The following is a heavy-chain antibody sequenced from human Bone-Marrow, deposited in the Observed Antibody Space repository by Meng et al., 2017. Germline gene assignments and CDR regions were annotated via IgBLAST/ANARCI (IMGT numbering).Heavy chain of an antibody. CDR2: IWYDGSNK. CDR1: GFTFRCYG. J-gene: IGHJ4*02. CDR3: ARDSIEWFGELLDY. D-gene: IGHD3-10*01. Sequence: VKGVEYGGACTHRWIAQGLSWAASGFTFRCYGMHWVRQAPGKGLEWVAVIWYDGSNKYYADSVKGRFTISRDNSKNTLYLQMNSLRAEDTAVYYCARDSIEWFGELLDYWGQGTLVTVSS. V-gene: IGHV3-33*01.